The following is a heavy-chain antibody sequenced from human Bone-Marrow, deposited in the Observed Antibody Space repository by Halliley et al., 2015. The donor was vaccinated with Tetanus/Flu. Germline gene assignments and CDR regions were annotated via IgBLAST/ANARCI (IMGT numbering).Heavy chain of an antibody. Sequence: SLRLSCAASGFSFNTFGMNWIRQASGKGLEWVSYISYTASSIYYADSVKGRFTISRDNAKTSLYLQMNSLRAEDTAVYYCARDSGYYAADYWGLGTLVTVSS. CDR3: ARDSGYYAADY. CDR1: GFSFNTFG. D-gene: IGHD3-22*01. J-gene: IGHJ4*01. CDR2: ISYTASSI. V-gene: IGHV3-48*03.